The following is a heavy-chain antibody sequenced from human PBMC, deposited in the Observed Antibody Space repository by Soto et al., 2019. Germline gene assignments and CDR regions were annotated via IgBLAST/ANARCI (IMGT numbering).Heavy chain of an antibody. J-gene: IGHJ4*02. D-gene: IGHD3-22*01. CDR3: ATYYDSSGPTFDY. Sequence: QVQLRESGPGLVKPSQTLSLTCTVSGGSISSGDHYWSWVRQPPGKGLEWIAYIYYRGTTYYNPSLKSRVTKSGDTSQNQFSLNLNSVTAADTAVYYCATYYDSSGPTFDYWGQGTLVTVSS. CDR2: IYYRGTT. CDR1: GGSISSGDHY. V-gene: IGHV4-30-4*01.